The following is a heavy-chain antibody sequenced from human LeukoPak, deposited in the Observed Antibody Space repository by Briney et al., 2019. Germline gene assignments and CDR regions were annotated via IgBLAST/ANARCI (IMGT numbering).Heavy chain of an antibody. CDR3: ARRLRRNYYDSSGYSNFDY. CDR2: INHSGST. D-gene: IGHD3-22*01. J-gene: IGHJ4*02. V-gene: IGHV4-34*01. CDR1: GGSFSGYY. Sequence: PSETLSLTFAVYGGSFSGYYWSWIRQPPGKGLEWIGEINHSGSTNYNPSLKSRVTISVDTSKNQFSLKLSSVTAADTAVYYCARRLRRNYYDSSGYSNFDYWGQGTLVTVSS.